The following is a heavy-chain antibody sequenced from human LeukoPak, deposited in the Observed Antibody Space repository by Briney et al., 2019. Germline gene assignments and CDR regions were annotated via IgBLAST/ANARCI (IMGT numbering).Heavy chain of an antibody. CDR1: GFTFSSYS. V-gene: IGHV3-48*01. J-gene: IGHJ3*02. CDR2: ISSSSSTI. CDR3: ASEIITMVRGVTPPLDAFDI. Sequence: QTGGSLRLSCAASGFTFSSYSMNWVRQAPGKGLEWVSYISSSSSTIYYADSVKGRFTISRDNSKNTLYLQMGSLRAEDMAVYYCASEIITMVRGVTPPLDAFDIWGQGTMVTVSS. D-gene: IGHD3-10*01.